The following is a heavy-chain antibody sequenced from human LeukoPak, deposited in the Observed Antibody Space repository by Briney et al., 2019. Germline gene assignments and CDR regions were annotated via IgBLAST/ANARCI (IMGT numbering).Heavy chain of an antibody. CDR3: ARGAANYCSSTSGYPGSYGMDV. V-gene: IGHV3-13*01. Sequence: GGSLRLSCAAAGFTFSNYDMHWVRQATGKSLEWVSAIGTAGDTYYPASVKGRFPISRENAKNTLYLQMNSLIPGDTAVDYCARGAANYCSSTSGYPGSYGMDVWGQGTTVTVSS. CDR2: IGTAGDT. CDR1: GFTFSNYD. J-gene: IGHJ6*02. D-gene: IGHD2-2*01.